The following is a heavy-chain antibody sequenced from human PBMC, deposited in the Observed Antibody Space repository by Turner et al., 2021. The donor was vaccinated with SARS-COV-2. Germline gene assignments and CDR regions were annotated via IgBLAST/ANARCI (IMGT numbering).Heavy chain of an antibody. J-gene: IGHJ4*02. Sequence: QVQLVESGGGVVQPGRSLRLSCAASGFTFSNYAMHWVRQAPGKGLEWVAVISYDGSDKYYADSVKGRFTISRDNSKNTLYLQMNSLRAEDTAVYYCARDGSGYYDSSGLLDYWGQGTLVTVSS. V-gene: IGHV3-30*04. CDR2: ISYDGSDK. CDR1: GFTFSNYA. D-gene: IGHD3-22*01. CDR3: ARDGSGYYDSSGLLDY.